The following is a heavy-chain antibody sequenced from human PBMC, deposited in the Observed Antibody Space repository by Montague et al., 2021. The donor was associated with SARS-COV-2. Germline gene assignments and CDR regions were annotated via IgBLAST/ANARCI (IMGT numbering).Heavy chain of an antibody. CDR3: ARVKWELSVGNVFDI. CDR2: IYHSGST. Sequence: SETLSLTCTVSGGSISSSSYYWARIRRPPGKGLEWIGSIYHSGSTFYDPSLKSRVSMSVDTSKNQFSLKLSPVTAADTAMYYCARVKWELSVGNVFDIWGQGTMVTVSS. V-gene: IGHV4-39*01. D-gene: IGHD1-26*01. CDR1: GGSISSSSYY. J-gene: IGHJ3*02.